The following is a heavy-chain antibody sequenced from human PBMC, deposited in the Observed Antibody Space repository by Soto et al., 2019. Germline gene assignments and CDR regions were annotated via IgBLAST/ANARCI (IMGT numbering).Heavy chain of an antibody. V-gene: IGHV1-18*04. D-gene: IGHD3-10*01. CDR3: ATPYYGSGSYFHYYGMDV. J-gene: IGHJ6*02. CDR2: FSAYNGNT. CDR1: GYTFTSYG. Sequence: ASVKVSCKASGYTFTSYGISWVRQAPGQGLEWMGWFSAYNGNTNYAQKLQGRVTMTTDTSTSTAYMELRSLRSDDTAVYYCATPYYGSGSYFHYYGMDVWGQGTTVTVSS.